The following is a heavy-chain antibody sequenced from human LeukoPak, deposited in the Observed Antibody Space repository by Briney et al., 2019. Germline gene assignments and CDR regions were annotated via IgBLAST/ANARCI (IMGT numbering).Heavy chain of an antibody. J-gene: IGHJ2*01. V-gene: IGHV3-23*01. CDR3: AKDFRDCSGGSCYPSGYFDL. CDR1: GFTFSSLA. D-gene: IGHD2-15*01. CDR2: ISGSGGST. Sequence: GGSLSLSCAASGFTFSSLAMSWDRQAHGKVLEWVSAISGSGGSTYYADSVKGRFTISRDNSKNTLYLQMNSLRAEDTAVYYCAKDFRDCSGGSCYPSGYFDLWGRGTLVTVSS.